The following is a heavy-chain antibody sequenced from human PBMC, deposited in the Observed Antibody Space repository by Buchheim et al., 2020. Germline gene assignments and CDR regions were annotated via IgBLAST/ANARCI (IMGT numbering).Heavy chain of an antibody. J-gene: IGHJ6*02. D-gene: IGHD3-3*01. Sequence: EVQLVQSGAEVKKPGESLRISCKGSGYSFTSYWISWVRQMPGKGLEWMGRIDPSDSYTNYSPSFQGHVTISADKSISTAYPQWSSLKASDTVMYYCARRDFWSGYYNESPTLFGMDVWGQGTT. V-gene: IGHV5-10-1*01. CDR2: IDPSDSYT. CDR3: ARRDFWSGYYNESPTLFGMDV. CDR1: GYSFTSYW.